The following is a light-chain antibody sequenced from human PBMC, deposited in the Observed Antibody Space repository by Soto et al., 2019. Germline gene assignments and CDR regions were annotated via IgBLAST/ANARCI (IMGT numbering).Light chain of an antibody. CDR2: NVN. V-gene: IGLV2-14*01. CDR3: SSFTSSTTYV. Sequence: QSVLTQSASVSGSPGQSITISCTGTSSDVGNYNYVSWYQQHPGEVPKLIIFNVNNRPSGVYNRFSGSKSGNTASLTISGLKAEYEADYYCSSFTSSTTYVFGTGTKLTVL. J-gene: IGLJ1*01. CDR1: SSDVGNYNY.